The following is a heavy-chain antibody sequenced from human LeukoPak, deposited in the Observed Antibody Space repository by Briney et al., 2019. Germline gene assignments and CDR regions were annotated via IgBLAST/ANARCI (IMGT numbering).Heavy chain of an antibody. D-gene: IGHD3-10*01. CDR2: IIPIFGIA. V-gene: IGHV1-69*13. CDR3: ARSYFNLYYFDY. Sequence: SVKVSCKASGGTFSSYAISWVRQAPGQGLEWMGGIIPIFGIANYAQKFQGRVTITADESTSTAYMELSSLRSEDTAVYYCARSYFNLYYFDYWGQGTLVTVSS. J-gene: IGHJ4*02. CDR1: GGTFSSYA.